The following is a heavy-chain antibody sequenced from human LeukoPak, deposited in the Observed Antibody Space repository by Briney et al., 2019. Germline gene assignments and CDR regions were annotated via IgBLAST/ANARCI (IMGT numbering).Heavy chain of an antibody. J-gene: IGHJ4*02. V-gene: IGHV3-30*04. Sequence: GRSLRLSCAASGFTFSSYAMHWVRQAPGKGLEWVAVISYDGSNKYYADSVKGRFTISRDNSKNTLCLQMNSLRAEDMAVYYCARATIVGATPYDYWGQGTLVTVSS. D-gene: IGHD1-26*01. CDR3: ARATIVGATPYDY. CDR1: GFTFSSYA. CDR2: ISYDGSNK.